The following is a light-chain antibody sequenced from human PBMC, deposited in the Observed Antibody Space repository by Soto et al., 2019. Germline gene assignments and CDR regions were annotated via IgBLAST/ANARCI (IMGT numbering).Light chain of an antibody. CDR1: SSNIGAGYD. J-gene: IGLJ1*01. Sequence: QYVLTQPPSVSGAPGQRVTISCTRSSSNIGAGYDVHWYQQLPGTAPKLLIYGNSNRPSGVPDRFSGSKSGTSASLAITGLQAEDEADYYCQSYDSSLSGVVFGPGTKVTVL. V-gene: IGLV1-40*01. CDR2: GNS. CDR3: QSYDSSLSGVV.